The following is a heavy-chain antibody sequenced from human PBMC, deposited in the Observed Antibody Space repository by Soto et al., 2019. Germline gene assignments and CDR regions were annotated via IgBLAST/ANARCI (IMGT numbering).Heavy chain of an antibody. CDR2: ISHSGST. CDR3: ARGKCTALVTSGYTWSAP. D-gene: IGHD5-18*01. J-gene: IGHJ5*02. Sequence: TLSLTCAVSGGSISSGGYSWSWIRQPPGKGPEWIGYISHSGSTYYNPSLKSRVTISVDRSKNQFSLKLSSVTAADTAVYYCARGKCTALVTSGYTWSAPWGQGTLVPVSP. V-gene: IGHV4-30-2*01. CDR1: GGSISSGGYS.